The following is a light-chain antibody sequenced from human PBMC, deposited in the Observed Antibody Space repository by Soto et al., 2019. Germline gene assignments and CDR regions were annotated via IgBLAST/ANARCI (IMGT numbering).Light chain of an antibody. CDR1: QSVSSSY. J-gene: IGKJ1*01. Sequence: EIVLTRSPATLTLSPGERATLSCGASQSVSSSYLAWYQQKPGLAPRLLIYDASSRATGIPDRFSGSGSGTDVTLTISRLEPEDFAMYYCQQYGSSIWTFGQGTKVEIK. V-gene: IGKV3D-20*01. CDR2: DAS. CDR3: QQYGSSIWT.